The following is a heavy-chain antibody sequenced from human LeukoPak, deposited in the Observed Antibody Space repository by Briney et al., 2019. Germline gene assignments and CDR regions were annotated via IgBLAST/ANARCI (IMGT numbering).Heavy chain of an antibody. D-gene: IGHD3-10*01. Sequence: GASVKVSCKASGYTFTTHDINWVRQATGQRLEWLGWMSPNSGDTGYAQKFQGRVTMTSDSSISTAYMELSSLRSEDTAVYYCARDGPPSMVRGVMDVWGQGTTVTVSS. J-gene: IGHJ6*02. CDR1: GYTFTTHD. CDR3: ARDGPPSMVRGVMDV. V-gene: IGHV1-8*01. CDR2: MSPNSGDT.